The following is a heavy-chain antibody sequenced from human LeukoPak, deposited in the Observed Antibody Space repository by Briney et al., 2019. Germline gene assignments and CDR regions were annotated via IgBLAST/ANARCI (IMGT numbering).Heavy chain of an antibody. CDR2: IYSGGST. V-gene: IGHV3-53*01. J-gene: IGHJ3*02. Sequence: PGGSMRPSCAASGFTVSSNYMSWVSQAPGKVLEWVSVIYSGGSTYYADSVKGRFTISRDNSKNTLYLQMNSLRAEDTAVYYCARAGLLIAFDIWGQGTMVTVSS. D-gene: IGHD3-22*01. CDR3: ARAGLLIAFDI. CDR1: GFTVSSNY.